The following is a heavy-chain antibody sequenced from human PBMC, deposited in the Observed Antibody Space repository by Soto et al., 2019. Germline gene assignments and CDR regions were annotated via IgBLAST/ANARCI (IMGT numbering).Heavy chain of an antibody. J-gene: IGHJ4*02. CDR1: GYNFNDYF. CDR3: AAETGADTFDY. Sequence: QVHLVQSGDEVGEPGASVKVSCKASGYNFNDYFMHWVRQAPGQGLEWMGWIKPRSGETKYEQKFDGRVTLTSDMSRSTADMVLTLVTSDDTAVYFCAAETGADTFDYWGQGTLVIVST. D-gene: IGHD1-1*01. CDR2: IKPRSGET. V-gene: IGHV1-2*02.